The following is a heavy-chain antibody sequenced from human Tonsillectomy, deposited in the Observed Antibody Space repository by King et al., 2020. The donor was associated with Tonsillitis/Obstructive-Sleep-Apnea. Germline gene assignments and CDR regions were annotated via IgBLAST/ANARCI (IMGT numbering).Heavy chain of an antibody. Sequence: TLKESGPSVVKPTQTLTLTCSFSGFSLTTSGVGVGWIRQPPGKALEWLGSIYWDDDKPYNPSLKNRLAIMKDTSKNQVVLIMTNVDPVDTGTYFCGYTWYSGSSSGYFDYWGQGILVT. V-gene: IGHV2-5*02. CDR3: GYTWYSGSSSGYFDY. CDR1: GFSLTTSGVG. CDR2: IYWDDDK. D-gene: IGHD1-26*01. J-gene: IGHJ4*02.